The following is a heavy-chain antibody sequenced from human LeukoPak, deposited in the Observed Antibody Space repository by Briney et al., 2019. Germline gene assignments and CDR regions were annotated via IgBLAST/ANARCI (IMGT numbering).Heavy chain of an antibody. CDR1: GFTFSSYA. CDR3: ARGDTGPYYFDY. D-gene: IGHD5-18*01. V-gene: IGHV3-30*04. Sequence: GGSLRLSCAASGFTFSSYAMHWVRQAPGKGLEWVAVISYGGSNKYYADSVKGRFTISRDNSKNTLYLQVNSLRAEDTAVYYCARGDTGPYYFDYWGQGTLVTVSS. J-gene: IGHJ4*02. CDR2: ISYGGSNK.